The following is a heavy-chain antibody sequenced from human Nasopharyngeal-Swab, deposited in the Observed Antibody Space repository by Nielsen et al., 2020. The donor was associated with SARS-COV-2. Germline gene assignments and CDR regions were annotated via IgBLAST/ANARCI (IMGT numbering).Heavy chain of an antibody. CDR3: ARGCVLTGPSCYYYGMDV. CDR2: ISSSSSYI. V-gene: IGHV3-21*01. CDR1: GFTLRSYK. J-gene: IGHJ6*02. Sequence: GESPMISRAAPGFTLRSYKMNWVRQAPGKGLEGVSSISSSSSYIYYADSVKGRFTISRDTAKNSLYLQLNSLRAEDTAVYYCARGCVLTGPSCYYYGMDVWGQGTTVTVSS. D-gene: IGHD3-9*01.